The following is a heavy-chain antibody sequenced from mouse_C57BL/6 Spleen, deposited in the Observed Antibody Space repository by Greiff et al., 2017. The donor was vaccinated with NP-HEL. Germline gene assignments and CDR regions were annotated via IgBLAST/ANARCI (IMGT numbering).Heavy chain of an antibody. J-gene: IGHJ3*01. CDR1: GYTFTDYY. CDR2: INPNNGGT. CDR3: ARERGYDYDGGRAWFAY. D-gene: IGHD2-4*01. V-gene: IGHV1-26*01. Sequence: EVQLQQSGPELVKPGASVKISCKASGYTFTDYYMNWVKQSHGKSLEWIGDINPNNGGTSYNQKFKGKATLTVDKSSSTAYMELRSLTSEDSAVYYCARERGYDYDGGRAWFAYWGQGTLVTVSA.